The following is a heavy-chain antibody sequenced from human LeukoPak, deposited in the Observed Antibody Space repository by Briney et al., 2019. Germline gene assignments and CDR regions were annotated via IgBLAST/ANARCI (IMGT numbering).Heavy chain of an antibody. Sequence: SVKVSCKASGGTFSSYAISWVRQAPGQGLEWMGRIIPILGIANYAQKFQGRVTITADKSTSTAYMELSSLRSEDTAVYCCARDGDGYNNWGQGTLVTVSS. V-gene: IGHV1-69*04. CDR3: ARDGDGYNN. J-gene: IGHJ4*02. CDR2: IIPILGIA. CDR1: GGTFSSYA. D-gene: IGHD5-24*01.